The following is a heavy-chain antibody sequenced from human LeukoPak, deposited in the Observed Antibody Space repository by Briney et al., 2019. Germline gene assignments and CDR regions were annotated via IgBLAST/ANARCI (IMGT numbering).Heavy chain of an antibody. CDR1: GFTFSSYG. J-gene: IGHJ4*02. Sequence: GGSLRLSCAASGFTFSSYGMSWVRQAPEKGLEWVSAISGSGGSTYYADSVKGRFTISRDNAKNSLYLQMNSLRAEDTAVYYCARAYCSGNTCYQFDYWGQGTLVTVSS. CDR3: ARAYCSGNTCYQFDY. V-gene: IGHV3-23*01. D-gene: IGHD2-15*01. CDR2: ISGSGGST.